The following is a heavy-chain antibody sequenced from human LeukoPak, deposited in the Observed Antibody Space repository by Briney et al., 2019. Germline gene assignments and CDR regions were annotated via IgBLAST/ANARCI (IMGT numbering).Heavy chain of an antibody. CDR2: IRYDGSNK. D-gene: IGHD3-22*01. J-gene: IGHJ4*02. Sequence: GGSLRLSCAASGFTFSSYGMHWVRQAPGKGLEWVAFIRYDGSNKYYADSVKGRFTISRDDSKNTLYLQMNSLRAEDTAVYYCAKDLSMIVVVIEYYFDYWGQGTLVIVSS. CDR1: GFTFSSYG. CDR3: AKDLSMIVVVIEYYFDY. V-gene: IGHV3-30*02.